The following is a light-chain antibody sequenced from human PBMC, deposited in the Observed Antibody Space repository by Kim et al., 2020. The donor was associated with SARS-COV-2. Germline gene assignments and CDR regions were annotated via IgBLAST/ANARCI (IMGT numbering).Light chain of an antibody. CDR2: RDT. J-gene: IGLJ1*01. Sequence: SYELTQPLSVSVALGQTARITCGGNNIGNKNVHWYQQKPGQAPVLVIYRDTNRPSGIPERFSGSNSGNTATLTISRAQAGDEADYYCQVWDGSPCFFGTGTKVTVL. V-gene: IGLV3-9*01. CDR1: NIGNKN. CDR3: QVWDGSPCF.